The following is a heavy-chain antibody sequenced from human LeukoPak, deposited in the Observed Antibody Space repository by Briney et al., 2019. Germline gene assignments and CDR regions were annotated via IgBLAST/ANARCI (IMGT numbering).Heavy chain of an antibody. D-gene: IGHD6-13*01. CDR2: IIPIFGTA. J-gene: IGHJ3*02. CDR3: ARDRWQQAGDAFDI. Sequence: ASVKVSCKASGGTFNNYTISWVRQAPGQGLEWMGGIIPIFGTANYAQKFQGRVTITADKSTSTVYMDLSSLRSDDTAVYYCARDRWQQAGDAFDIWGQGTMVTVSS. V-gene: IGHV1-69*06. CDR1: GGTFNNYT.